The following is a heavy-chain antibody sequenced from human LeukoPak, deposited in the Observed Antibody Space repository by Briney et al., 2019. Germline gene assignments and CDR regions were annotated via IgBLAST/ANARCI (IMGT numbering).Heavy chain of an antibody. Sequence: ASVKVSCKASGGTFSSYAISWVRQAPGQGLEWMGRIIPILGTANYAQKFQGRVTITADKSTSTAYMELSSLRSEDTAVYYCGRALAAAGRDYAMDVWGQGTTVTVSS. CDR3: GRALAAAGRDYAMDV. V-gene: IGHV1-69*04. J-gene: IGHJ6*02. CDR2: IIPILGTA. D-gene: IGHD6-13*01. CDR1: GGTFSSYA.